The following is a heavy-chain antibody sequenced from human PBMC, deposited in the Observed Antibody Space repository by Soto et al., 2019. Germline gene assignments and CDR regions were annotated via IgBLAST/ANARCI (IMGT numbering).Heavy chain of an antibody. CDR3: ASPTREWLPPARDYYYGMDV. V-gene: IGHV1-69*06. J-gene: IGHJ6*02. CDR2: IIPIFGTA. CDR1: GGTFSSYA. Sequence: QVQLVQSGAEVKKPGSSVKVSCKASGGTFSSYAISWVRQAPGQGLEWMGGIIPIFGTANYAQKFQGRVTMTADKSTRTAYMELSSLRSEDTAVYYCASPTREWLPPARDYYYGMDVWGQGTTVTVSS. D-gene: IGHD3-3*01.